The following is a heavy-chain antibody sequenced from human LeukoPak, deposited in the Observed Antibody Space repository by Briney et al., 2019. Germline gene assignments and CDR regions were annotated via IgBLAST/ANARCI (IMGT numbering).Heavy chain of an antibody. V-gene: IGHV3-48*04. D-gene: IGHD3-10*01. CDR2: ISSSSSTI. CDR1: GFTFSSYT. CDR3: AKVVEGLLWFGESTHGPFDP. J-gene: IGHJ5*02. Sequence: PGGSLRLSCAASGFTFSSYTMNWVRQAPGKGLEWISYISSSSSTIYYADSVRGRFTISRDNAKNSLYLQMTSLRAEDTAVYYCAKVVEGLLWFGESTHGPFDPWGQGTLVTVSS.